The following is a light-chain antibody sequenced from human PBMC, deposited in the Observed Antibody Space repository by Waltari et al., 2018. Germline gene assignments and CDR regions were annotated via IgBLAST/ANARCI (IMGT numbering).Light chain of an antibody. V-gene: IGKV3-15*01. Sequence: EIVVTQSPVTLSVSPGERATLAGRASQRVSSHLAWYQQKPGQAPRLLIYGASTRATGVPARFSGSGFGTEFTLTISSLQSEDFAVYYCQRYNNWPLTFGGGTKVEIK. CDR3: QRYNNWPLT. CDR1: QRVSSH. CDR2: GAS. J-gene: IGKJ4*01.